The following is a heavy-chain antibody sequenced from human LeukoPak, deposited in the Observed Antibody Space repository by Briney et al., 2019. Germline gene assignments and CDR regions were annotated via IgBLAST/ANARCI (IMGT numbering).Heavy chain of an antibody. J-gene: IGHJ4*02. V-gene: IGHV3-23*01. CDR2: ISGSGGST. CDR1: GFTFSSYA. D-gene: IGHD6-6*01. CDR3: AKDQQFGQLVRTFDY. Sequence: GGSLRLSCAASGFTFSSYAMSWVRQAPGKGLEWVSGISGSGGSTYYADSVKGRFTISRDNSKNTLYLQMNSLRAEDTAVYYCAKDQQFGQLVRTFDYWGQGTLVTVSS.